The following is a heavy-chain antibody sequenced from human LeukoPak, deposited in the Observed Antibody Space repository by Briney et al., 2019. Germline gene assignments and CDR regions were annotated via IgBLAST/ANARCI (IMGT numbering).Heavy chain of an antibody. Sequence: GGSLRLSCAACGFTFSSYWMSWVRQAPGKGLEWVANIKQDGSEKYYVDSVKGRFTISRDNSKNTLYLQMNSLRAEDTAVYYCARDRHLIAVAYFDYWGQGTLVTVSS. CDR1: GFTFSSYW. D-gene: IGHD6-19*01. CDR3: ARDRHLIAVAYFDY. V-gene: IGHV3-7*01. CDR2: IKQDGSEK. J-gene: IGHJ4*02.